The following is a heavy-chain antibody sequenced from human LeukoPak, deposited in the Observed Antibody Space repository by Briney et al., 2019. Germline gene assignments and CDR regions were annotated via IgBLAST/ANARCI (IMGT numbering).Heavy chain of an antibody. D-gene: IGHD3-22*01. CDR3: ARTITVIKRYFDF. CDR2: IDYSGST. Sequence: SETLSLTCTVSGGSISSTIYYWGWIRQPPGKGLEWIGSIDYSGSTYYNPSLKSRVTISVDTSKNQFSLNLSSVTAADTAVYYCARTITVIKRYFDFWGQGTLVTVSS. J-gene: IGHJ4*02. V-gene: IGHV4-39*01. CDR1: GGSISSTIYY.